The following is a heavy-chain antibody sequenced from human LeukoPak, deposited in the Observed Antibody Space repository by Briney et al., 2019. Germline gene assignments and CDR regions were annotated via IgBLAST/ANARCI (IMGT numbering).Heavy chain of an antibody. D-gene: IGHD2-2*01. Sequence: GGSLRLSCAASGFTFSSYAMSWVRQAPGKGLEWVSVISGSGSSTYYADSVKGRFTISRDNSKNTLYLQLNSLRTEDTAVYYCAKDQCVDDSCLSSPDYWGQGTLATVSS. J-gene: IGHJ4*02. CDR3: AKDQCVDDSCLSSPDY. V-gene: IGHV3-23*01. CDR2: ISGSGSST. CDR1: GFTFSSYA.